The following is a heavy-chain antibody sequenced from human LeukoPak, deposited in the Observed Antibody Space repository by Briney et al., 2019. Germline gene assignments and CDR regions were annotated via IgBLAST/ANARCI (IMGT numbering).Heavy chain of an antibody. D-gene: IGHD3-22*01. J-gene: IGHJ5*02. CDR3: ARSNTYYYDSSGYYYYSWFDP. CDR1: GGSISSSSYY. CDR2: IYYSGST. Sequence: SETLSLTCTVSGGSISSSSYYWGWLRQPPGKGLEWIGSIYYSGSTYYNPSLKSRVTISVDTSKNQFSLKLSSVTAADTAVYYCARSNTYYYDSSGYYYYSWFDPWGQGTLVTVSS. V-gene: IGHV4-39*01.